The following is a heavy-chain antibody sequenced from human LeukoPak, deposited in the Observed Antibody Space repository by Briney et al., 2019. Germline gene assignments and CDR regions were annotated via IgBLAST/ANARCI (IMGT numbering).Heavy chain of an antibody. J-gene: IGHJ6*03. D-gene: IGHD1-26*01. Sequence: PGGSLRLSCAASGFTFDDYGMSWVRQAPGKGLEWVCGINWNGGSTGYADSVKGRFTISRDNAKNSLYLQMNSLRAEDTALYYCAREAGAISNYYYYMDVWGKGTTVTVSS. CDR3: AREAGAISNYYYYMDV. V-gene: IGHV3-20*04. CDR2: INWNGGST. CDR1: GFTFDDYG.